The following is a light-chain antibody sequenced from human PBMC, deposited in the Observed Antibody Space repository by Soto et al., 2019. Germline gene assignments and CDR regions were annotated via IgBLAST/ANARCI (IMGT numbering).Light chain of an antibody. V-gene: IGKV1-5*01. J-gene: IGKJ1*01. CDR1: QTISSW. CDR2: DAS. Sequence: DIQITHSPSTLSASVLYRVTITSRASQTISSWLAWYQQKPGKAPKLLIYDASSLESGVPSRFSGRGSGTQFTLTISSLQPDDFATYYCQPYNSFSGTFGPGTKVDIK. CDR3: QPYNSFSGT.